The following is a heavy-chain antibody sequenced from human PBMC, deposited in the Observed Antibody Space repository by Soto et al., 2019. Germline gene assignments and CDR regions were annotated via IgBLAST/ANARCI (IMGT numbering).Heavy chain of an antibody. CDR2: ISGSGGST. Sequence: GGSLRLSCAASGFTFSSYAMSWVRQAPGKGLEWVSAISGSGGSTYYADSVKGRFTISRDNSKNTLYLQMNSLRAEDTAVYYCAKARCSGGSCYGQFDYWGQGTLVTVSS. V-gene: IGHV3-23*01. D-gene: IGHD2-15*01. CDR1: GFTFSSYA. J-gene: IGHJ4*02. CDR3: AKARCSGGSCYGQFDY.